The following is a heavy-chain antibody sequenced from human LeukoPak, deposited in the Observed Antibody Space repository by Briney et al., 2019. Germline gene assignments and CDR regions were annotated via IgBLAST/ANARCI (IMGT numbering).Heavy chain of an antibody. CDR2: ISSNGGST. D-gene: IGHD3-9*01. J-gene: IGHJ5*02. Sequence: GGSLRLSCSASGFTFSSYAMHWVRQAPGKGLEYVSAISSNGGSTYYADSVKGRFTISRDNSKNTLYLQMNSLRAEGTAVYYCAKDEGYYDTLTGSNWFDPWGQGTLVTVSS. CDR3: AKDEGYYDTLTGSNWFDP. CDR1: GFTFSSYA. V-gene: IGHV3-64*04.